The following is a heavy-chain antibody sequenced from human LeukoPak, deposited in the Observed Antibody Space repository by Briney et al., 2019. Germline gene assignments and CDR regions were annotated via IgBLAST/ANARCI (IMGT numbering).Heavy chain of an antibody. J-gene: IGHJ3*01. CDR2: IYYSGST. CDR3: ARPRHNFDFYDV. CDR1: GGSISSYY. V-gene: IGHV4-59*08. D-gene: IGHD3/OR15-3a*01. Sequence: SETLSLTCTVSGGSISSYYWSWIRQPPGKGLEWIGYIYYSGSTKYNPSLESRATMSVDTSKNQFSLKLSSVTAADTAVYYCARPRHNFDFYDVWGQGTRVTVSS.